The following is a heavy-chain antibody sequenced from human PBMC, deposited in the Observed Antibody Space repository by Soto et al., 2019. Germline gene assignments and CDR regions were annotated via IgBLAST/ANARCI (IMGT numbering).Heavy chain of an antibody. CDR1: GFTFRTYP. V-gene: IGHV3-23*01. CDR2: ISGSGGST. CDR3: AKDLLWTSEQTYYSSGANWFGP. J-gene: IGHJ5*02. D-gene: IGHD3-10*01. Sequence: GGSLRLSCPASGFTFRTYPMHWVRQSPGKGLEWVSAISGSGGSTYYADSVKGRFTISRDNSKNTLYLQMNSLRAEDTAVYYCAKDLLWTSEQTYYSSGANWFGPWGQGTVGTVSS.